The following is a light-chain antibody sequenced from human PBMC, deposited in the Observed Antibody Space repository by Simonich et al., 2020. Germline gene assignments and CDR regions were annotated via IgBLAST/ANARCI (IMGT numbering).Light chain of an antibody. J-gene: IGKJ4*01. V-gene: IGKV4-1*01. CDR2: WAS. Sequence: DIVMTQSPDSLAVSLGERATINCKYSQSVLYSSNNKNYLAWYQQKPGQPPKLLIYWASTWESGVPDRFSGSGSGTDFTLTISSLQAEDVAVYYCQQYYSTPLTFGGGTKVEIK. CDR3: QQYYSTPLT. CDR1: QSVLYSSNNKNY.